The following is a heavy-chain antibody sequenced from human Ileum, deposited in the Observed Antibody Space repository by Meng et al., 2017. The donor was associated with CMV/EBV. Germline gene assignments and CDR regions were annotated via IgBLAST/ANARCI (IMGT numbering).Heavy chain of an antibody. J-gene: IGHJ3*02. D-gene: IGHD3-10*01. CDR3: ARDSGSTFDI. V-gene: IGHV3-21*01. CDR2: ITSGSSI. Sequence: EVQLGECGGGLFKPGGSLRLSRADSGFTFSSSNMNWVRQAPGKGLEWVSSITSGSSIFYADSVKGRFTISRDISKNTVYLQMDSLRAEDTAVYYCARDSGSTFDIWGQGTVVTVSS. CDR1: GFTFSSSN.